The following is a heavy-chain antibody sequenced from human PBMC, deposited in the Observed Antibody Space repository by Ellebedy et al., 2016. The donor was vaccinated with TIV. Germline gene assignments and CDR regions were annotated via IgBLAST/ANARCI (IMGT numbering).Heavy chain of an antibody. V-gene: IGHV3-30-3*01. Sequence: GESLKISCAASGFTFSNYALHWVRQAPGQGLEWVAVISFDGNNKYYADSVRGRFTISRDNSKNTLYLQMNSLRAEDTAVYYCARGYDILTGPLDYWGQGTLVTVSS. J-gene: IGHJ4*02. CDR3: ARGYDILTGPLDY. CDR2: ISFDGNNK. CDR1: GFTFSNYA. D-gene: IGHD3-9*01.